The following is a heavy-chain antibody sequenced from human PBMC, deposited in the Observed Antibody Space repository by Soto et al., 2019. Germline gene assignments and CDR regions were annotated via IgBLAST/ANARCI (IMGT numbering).Heavy chain of an antibody. CDR3: ARGGFCSSTSCYSSHLFDY. CDR2: IYYSGST. CDR1: GGSISSYY. J-gene: IGHJ4*02. Sequence: SETLSLTCTVSGGSISSYYWSWIRQPPGKGLEWIGYIYYSGSTNYNPSLKSRVTISVDTSKNQFSLKLSSVTAADTAVYYCARGGFCSSTSCYSSHLFDYWGQGTLVTVSS. V-gene: IGHV4-59*08. D-gene: IGHD2-2*02.